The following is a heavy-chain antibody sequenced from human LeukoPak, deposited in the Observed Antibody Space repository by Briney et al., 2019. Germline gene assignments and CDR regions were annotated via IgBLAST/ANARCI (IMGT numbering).Heavy chain of an antibody. D-gene: IGHD2-2*01. CDR2: IYHSGST. Sequence: PSETLSLTCTVSGYSISSGYYWGWIRQPPGKGLEWIGSIYHSGSTYYNPSLKSRVTISVDTPKNQFSLKLSSVTAADTAVYYCARDALNYCSSTSCYLYYFDYWGQGTLVTVSS. V-gene: IGHV4-38-2*02. CDR3: ARDALNYCSSTSCYLYYFDY. CDR1: GYSISSGYY. J-gene: IGHJ4*02.